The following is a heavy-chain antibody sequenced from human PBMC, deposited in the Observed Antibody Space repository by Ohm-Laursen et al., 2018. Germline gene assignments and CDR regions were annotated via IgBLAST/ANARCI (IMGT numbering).Heavy chain of an antibody. J-gene: IGHJ4*02. Sequence: SLRLSCTAPGFTISNNYMNWVRQAPGKGLVWVSRINSDGSNTNYADSVKGRFTISRDNAKNTLYLQMNSLRGDDTSIYYCARSGNSDHSPLGYWGQGTLVTVSS. V-gene: IGHV3-74*01. CDR3: ARSGNSDHSPLGY. CDR1: GFTISNNY. CDR2: INSDGSNT. D-gene: IGHD5-12*01.